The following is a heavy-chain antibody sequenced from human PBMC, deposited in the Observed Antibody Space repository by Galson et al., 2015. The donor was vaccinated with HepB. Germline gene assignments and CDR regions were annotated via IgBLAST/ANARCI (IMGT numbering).Heavy chain of an antibody. D-gene: IGHD2-15*01. CDR1: GGSLSSYY. V-gene: IGHV4-59*01. J-gene: IGHJ6*03. CDR2: IYYSGST. Sequence: TLSLTCTVSGGSLSSYYWSWLRQPPGKGLEWIGYIYYSGSTNYNPSLKSRVTISVDTSKNQFSLKLSSVTAADTAVYYFARGDGSYYYYYYMDVWGKGTTVTVSS. CDR3: ARGDGSYYYYYYMDV.